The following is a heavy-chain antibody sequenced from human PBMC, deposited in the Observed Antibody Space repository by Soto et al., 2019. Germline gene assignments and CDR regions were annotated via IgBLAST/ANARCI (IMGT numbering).Heavy chain of an antibody. J-gene: IGHJ4*02. CDR3: ARGDDILTGPVFDY. Sequence: EVQLLESGGGLVQPGGSLRLSCAASGFTFRNYAMSWVRQAPGKGLEWVSTISGSGGSTFYADSVKGRFTISRDNSRNTLYLQMNSLRAEDTAIYFCARGDDILTGPVFDYWGQATLVTVSS. CDR1: GFTFRNYA. V-gene: IGHV3-23*01. D-gene: IGHD3-9*01. CDR2: ISGSGGST.